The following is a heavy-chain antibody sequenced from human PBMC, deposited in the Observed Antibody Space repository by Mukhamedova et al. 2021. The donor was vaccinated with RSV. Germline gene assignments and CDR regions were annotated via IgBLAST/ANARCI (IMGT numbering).Heavy chain of an antibody. CDR3: ASDGGHCSGGSCYSGYYGMDV. V-gene: IGHV3-66*02. D-gene: IGHD2-15*01. Sequence: GLEWVSGIYSGGSTYYADSVKGRFTISRDNSKNTLYLQMNSLRAEDTAVYYCASDGGHCSGGSCYSGYYGMDVWGQGTTVTVSS. J-gene: IGHJ6*02. CDR2: IYSGGST.